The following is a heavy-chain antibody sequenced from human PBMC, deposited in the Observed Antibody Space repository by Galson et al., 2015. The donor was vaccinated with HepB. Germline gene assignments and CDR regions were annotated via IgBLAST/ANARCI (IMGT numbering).Heavy chain of an antibody. Sequence: SETLSLTCTVSGGSLNNYYWNWIRQSPDKGLQWLGFVYSSGGTRYNPSLKSRLTMSKDTAKNHFLLTLTSVTATDTAVYFCARTSAPRWELPGSFDHWGQGIQVTVSS. CDR3: ARTSAPRWELPGSFDH. D-gene: IGHD2-15*01. CDR1: GGSLNNYY. V-gene: IGHV4-59*01. J-gene: IGHJ4*02. CDR2: VYSSGGT.